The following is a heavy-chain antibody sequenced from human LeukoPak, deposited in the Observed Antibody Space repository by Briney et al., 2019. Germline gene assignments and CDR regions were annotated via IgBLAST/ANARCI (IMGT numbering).Heavy chain of an antibody. Sequence: SVNVSCKASGGTSSRYPFTWVRQAPGQGLEWMGEITPIFGAANYAQTFQGRVTITADESTSTVFMELSSLRSDDTAFYYCARNSRVASTSGLNYWGQGTLVTVSS. CDR3: ARNSRVASTSGLNY. D-gene: IGHD4-23*01. CDR2: ITPIFGAA. CDR1: GGTSSRYP. J-gene: IGHJ4*02. V-gene: IGHV1-69*13.